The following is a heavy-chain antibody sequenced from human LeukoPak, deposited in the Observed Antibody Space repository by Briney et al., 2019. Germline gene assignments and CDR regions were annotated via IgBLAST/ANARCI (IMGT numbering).Heavy chain of an antibody. V-gene: IGHV3-74*01. CDR1: GFSLSDHV. Sequence: GGSLRLSCAASGFSLSDHVMHWVRHAPGRGLVWVSRIIRHGTDTDYADAVKGRFTISRDIATSTLYLELSSLRAEDTAIYYCARAAGYGAGSYGFEIWGQGTAVTVSS. D-gene: IGHD3-10*01. J-gene: IGHJ3*02. CDR3: ARAAGYGAGSYGFEI. CDR2: IIRHGTDT.